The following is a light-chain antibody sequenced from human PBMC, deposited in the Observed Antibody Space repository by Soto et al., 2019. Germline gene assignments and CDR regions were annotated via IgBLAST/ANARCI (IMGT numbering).Light chain of an antibody. V-gene: IGKV3D-20*02. CDR3: QQRSNWPLAT. CDR1: QSVTSTY. CDR2: GGS. Sequence: EVVLTQSPGTLSLSPGERATLSCRASQSVTSTYLAWYQQRPGQSPRLLIYGGSSRATGIPVRFSGSGSETDFTLTISSLEPEDFAVYYCQQRSNWPLATFGGGTKVDIK. J-gene: IGKJ4*01.